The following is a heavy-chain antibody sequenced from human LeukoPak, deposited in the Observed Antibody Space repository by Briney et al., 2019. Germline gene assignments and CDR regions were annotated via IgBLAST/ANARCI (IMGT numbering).Heavy chain of an antibody. CDR2: IWYDGNNK. CDR3: AKDNLNGIAARHLDY. J-gene: IGHJ4*02. Sequence: GGSLRLSCAASGFTFSSYGMHWVRQAPGKGLEWVAVIWYDGNNKYYADCVKGRFTISRDNSKNTLYLQMNSLRAEDTAVYYCAKDNLNGIAARHLDYWGQGTLVTVSS. CDR1: GFTFSSYG. V-gene: IGHV3-33*06. D-gene: IGHD6-6*01.